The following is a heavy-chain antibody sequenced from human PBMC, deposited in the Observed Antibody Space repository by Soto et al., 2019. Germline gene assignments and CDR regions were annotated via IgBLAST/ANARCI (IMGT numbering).Heavy chain of an antibody. CDR2: IIPLFGSL. Sequence: QVQLVQSGPEVKNPGSSVKVSCKASGGSFSDSALSWVRQAPGQGLEWMGGIIPLFGSLDYAQKFLGRVMVTADEYTSTAYMELSRLITEDTAVYYCAREARGYGGGYSYYGIDVWGQGTTV. CDR3: AREARGYGGGYSYYGIDV. V-gene: IGHV1-69*01. CDR1: GGSFSDSA. J-gene: IGHJ6*02. D-gene: IGHD6-25*01.